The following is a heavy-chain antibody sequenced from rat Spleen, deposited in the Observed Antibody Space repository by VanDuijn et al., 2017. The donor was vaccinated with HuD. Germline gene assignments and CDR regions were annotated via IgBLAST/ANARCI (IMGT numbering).Heavy chain of an antibody. Sequence: EVQLVESGGGLVQPGRSLKFSCVASGFTFYNYWMTWIRQAPGKGLEWVASITNTGGTTYYQDSVKGRFTISRDNAKSTLYLQMNSLRSEDTATYYCATTPGRPFAYWGQGTLVTVSS. D-gene: IGHD5-1*01. V-gene: IGHV5-31*01. CDR1: GFTFYNYW. CDR2: ITNTGGTT. CDR3: ATTPGRPFAY. J-gene: IGHJ3*01.